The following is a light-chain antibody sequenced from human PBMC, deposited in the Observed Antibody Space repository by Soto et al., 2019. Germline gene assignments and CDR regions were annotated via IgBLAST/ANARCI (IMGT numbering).Light chain of an antibody. CDR1: QSITTY. Sequence: DIQMTQSPSSLSASVGDIVTVTCRASQSITTYLNWYQQKPGKAPKLLIYAASSLQSGVPSRFSGSGSGTDFTLTITSLQPEDFATYICQQSYGTPWTFGQGTKVEIK. CDR2: AAS. V-gene: IGKV1-39*01. J-gene: IGKJ1*01. CDR3: QQSYGTPWT.